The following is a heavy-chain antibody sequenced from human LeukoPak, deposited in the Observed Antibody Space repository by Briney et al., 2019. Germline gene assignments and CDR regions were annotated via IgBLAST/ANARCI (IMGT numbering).Heavy chain of an antibody. J-gene: IGHJ4*02. CDR2: INPSGGST. V-gene: IGHV1-46*01. CDR3: QIYSSRTGWATPFDY. CDR1: GYTFTSYY. Sequence: GASVKVSCKASGYTFTSYYMHWVRQAPGQGLEWMGIINPSGGSTSYAQKFQGRVTMTRDTSTSTVYMELSSLRSEDTAVYYCQIYSSRTGWATPFDYWGQGTLVTVSS. D-gene: IGHD6-19*01.